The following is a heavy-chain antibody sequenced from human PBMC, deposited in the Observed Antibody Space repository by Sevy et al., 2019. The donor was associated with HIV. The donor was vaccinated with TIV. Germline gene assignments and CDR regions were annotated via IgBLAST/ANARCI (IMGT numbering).Heavy chain of an antibody. CDR3: ARESGSGWYVDS. V-gene: IGHV3-33*08. D-gene: IGHD6-19*01. J-gene: IGHJ4*02. CDR1: GFTFSNYG. Sequence: GGSPRLSCSTFGFTFSNYGMHWVRQAPGSGLEWVAAIFSDGNYQYYADSVKGRVTISRDNSKNTLYLQMSSLRADDTAMYYCARESGSGWYVDSWGRGTLVTVSS. CDR2: IFSDGNYQ.